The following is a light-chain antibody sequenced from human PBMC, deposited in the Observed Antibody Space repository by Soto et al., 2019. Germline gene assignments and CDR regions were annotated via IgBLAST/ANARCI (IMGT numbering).Light chain of an antibody. V-gene: IGLV4-60*03. J-gene: IGLJ2*01. Sequence: QPVLTQSSSASASLGSSVKLTCTLSSGHSSYIIAWHQQQPGKAPRYLMKLEGSGSDNKGSGVPDRFSGSSSGADRYLTISNRQSEDEADYYCETWDINTRVFGGGTQLTVL. CDR1: SGHSSYI. CDR2: LEGSGSD. CDR3: ETWDINTRV.